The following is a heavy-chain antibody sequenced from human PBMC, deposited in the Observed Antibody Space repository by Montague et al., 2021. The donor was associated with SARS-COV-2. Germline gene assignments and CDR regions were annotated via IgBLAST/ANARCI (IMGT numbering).Heavy chain of an antibody. CDR3: AKSRPEAKGPFDY. J-gene: IGHJ4*02. V-gene: IGHV3-23*03. CDR2: IYNDDSST. D-gene: IGHD6-6*01. CDR1: GFTFSNYA. Sequence: SLRLSCSASGFTFSNYAMRWVRQAPGKGLVWVSLIYNDDSSTYYADSVKGRFTISRDNSKNTLYLQMNSLRAEDTAVYYCAKSRPEAKGPFDYWGQGTLVTVSS.